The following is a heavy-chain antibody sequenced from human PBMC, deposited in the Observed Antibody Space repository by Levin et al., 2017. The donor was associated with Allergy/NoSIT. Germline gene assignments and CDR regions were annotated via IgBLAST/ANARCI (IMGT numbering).Heavy chain of an antibody. J-gene: IGHJ4*02. CDR2: ISYDGSNK. CDR3: ASPPNSGYYYFDY. CDR1: GFTFSSYA. V-gene: IGHV3-30*04. D-gene: IGHD3-22*01. Sequence: GESLKISCTASGFTFSSYAMHWVRQAPGKGLEWVAVISYDGSNKYFADSVKGRFTISRDNSKNTLYLQMNSLRAEDTAVYYCASPPNSGYYYFDYWGQGTLVTVSS.